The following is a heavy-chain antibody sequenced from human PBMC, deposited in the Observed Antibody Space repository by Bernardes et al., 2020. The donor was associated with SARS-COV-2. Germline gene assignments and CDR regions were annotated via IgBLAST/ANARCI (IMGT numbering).Heavy chain of an antibody. CDR2: INPNSGGT. V-gene: IGHV1-2*04. D-gene: IGHD3-3*01. CDR3: ARSPLYYDFWSGYLSYYYYGMDV. Sequence: ASVKVSCKASGYTFTGYYMHWVRQAPGQGLEWMGWINPNSGGTNYAQKFQGWVTMTRDTSISTAYMELSRLRSDDTAVYYCARSPLYYDFWSGYLSYYYYGMDVWGQGTTVTVSS. J-gene: IGHJ6*02. CDR1: GYTFTGYY.